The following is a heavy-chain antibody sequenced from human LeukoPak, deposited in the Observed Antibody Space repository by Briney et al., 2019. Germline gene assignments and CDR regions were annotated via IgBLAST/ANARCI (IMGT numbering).Heavy chain of an antibody. J-gene: IGHJ5*02. V-gene: IGHV1-2*02. D-gene: IGHD4-17*01. CDR3: ARVGYGDYDWFDP. CDR1: GYIFTVYY. CDR2: INPNSGGT. Sequence: ASVKVSCKASGYIFTVYYMHWVRQAPGQGLEWMGWINPNSGGTNYAQKFQGRVTMTRDTSISTAYMELSRLRSDDTAVYYCARVGYGDYDWFDPWGQGTLVTVSS.